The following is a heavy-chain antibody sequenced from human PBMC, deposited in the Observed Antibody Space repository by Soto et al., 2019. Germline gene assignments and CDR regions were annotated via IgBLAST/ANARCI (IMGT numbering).Heavy chain of an antibody. D-gene: IGHD6-13*01. CDR1: GGSITSGAYY. CDR3: ARVAATGTRWIDP. J-gene: IGHJ5*02. V-gene: IGHV4-31*03. Sequence: QVQLQESGPGLVKPSQTLSLTCSVSGGSITSGAYYWGWIRQHPGKGLEWIGYISYTGRTYSNPSVQSRVTIALDMSESQFSLKLTSVTAADTAVYFCARVAATGTRWIDPWGQGTLVTVAP. CDR2: ISYTGRT.